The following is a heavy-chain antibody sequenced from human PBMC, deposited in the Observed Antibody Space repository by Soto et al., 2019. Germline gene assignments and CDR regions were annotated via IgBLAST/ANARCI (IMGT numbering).Heavy chain of an antibody. CDR3: AKRGYCTNGVCYGSPYYFDY. V-gene: IGHV3-23*01. J-gene: IGHJ4*02. D-gene: IGHD2-8*01. CDR1: GFTFSSYV. Sequence: EVQLLESGGGLVQPGGSLRLSCAASGFTFSSYVMSWVRQAPGKGLEWVSAISGSGGSTYYADSVKGRFTISRDNSKNTLYLQMNSLRAEDTAVYYCAKRGYCTNGVCYGSPYYFDYWGQGTLVTVSS. CDR2: ISGSGGST.